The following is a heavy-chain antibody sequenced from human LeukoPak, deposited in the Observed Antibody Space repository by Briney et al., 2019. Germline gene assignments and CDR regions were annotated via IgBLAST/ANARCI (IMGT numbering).Heavy chain of an antibody. Sequence: PSQTLSLTCTVSGGSISSGSYYWSWIRQPAGKGLEWIGEINHSGSTNYNPSLKSRVTISVDTSKNQFSLKLSSVTAADTAVYYCARGKQDFLEQWYRSYYYYYMDVWGKGTTVTVSS. CDR3: ARGKQDFLEQWYRSYYYYYMDV. J-gene: IGHJ6*03. CDR2: INHSGST. D-gene: IGHD6-19*01. CDR1: GGSISSGSYY. V-gene: IGHV4-61*09.